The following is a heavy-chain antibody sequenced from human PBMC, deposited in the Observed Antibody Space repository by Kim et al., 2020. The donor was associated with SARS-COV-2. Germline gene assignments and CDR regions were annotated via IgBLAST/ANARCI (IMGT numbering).Heavy chain of an antibody. CDR1: GFIGSDSY. D-gene: IGHD6-13*01. CDR3: ARDGKEAGGKRGY. J-gene: IGHJ4*02. CDR2: IYSGGNT. V-gene: IGHV3-66*01. Sequence: GGSLRLSCTASGFIGSDSYMSWVRQAPGKGLEWVAVIYSGGNTYFADSVRGRFSVSRDNSKNTVYLQMNSLRVEDTAVYYCARDGKEAGGKRGYWGQGTL.